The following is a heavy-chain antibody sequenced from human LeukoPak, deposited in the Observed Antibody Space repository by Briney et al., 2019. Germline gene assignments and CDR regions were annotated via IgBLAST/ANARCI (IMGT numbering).Heavy chain of an antibody. D-gene: IGHD3-22*01. CDR3: AREDVSMIVYGYYYGTDV. CDR2: IWYDGSNK. J-gene: IGHJ6*02. Sequence: GGSLRPSCAASGFTFSSYGMHWVRQAPGKGLEWVAVIWYDGSNKYYADSVKGRFTISRDNSKNTLYLQMNSLRAEDTAVYYCAREDVSMIVYGYYYGTDVWGQGTTVTVSS. CDR1: GFTFSSYG. V-gene: IGHV3-33*01.